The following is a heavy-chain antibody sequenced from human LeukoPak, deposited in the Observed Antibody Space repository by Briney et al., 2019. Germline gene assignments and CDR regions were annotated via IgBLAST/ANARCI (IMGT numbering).Heavy chain of an antibody. Sequence: GSLRLSCAASGFTVSSSYMGWVRQAPGKGLEWIGEIYHSGSTNYNPSLKSRVTISVDKSKNQFSLKLSSVTAADTAVYYCARDIYSSGSPHGFDYWGQGTLVTVSS. J-gene: IGHJ4*02. D-gene: IGHD6-19*01. V-gene: IGHV4-4*02. CDR1: GFTVSSSYM. CDR2: IYHSGST. CDR3: ARDIYSSGSPHGFDY.